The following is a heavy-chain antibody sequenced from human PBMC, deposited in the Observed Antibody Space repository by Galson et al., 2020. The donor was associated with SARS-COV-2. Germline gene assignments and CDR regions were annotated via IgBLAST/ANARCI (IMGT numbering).Heavy chain of an antibody. CDR2: IWYDGSNK. Sequence: GGSLRLSCAASGFTFENHAMHWVRQAPGKGLEWVAQIWYDGSNKYYVDSVKGRFTISRDNSENTLYLQMNNLRAEDTAVYYCARDGQSSSGWALDYWGQGNLVTVSS. V-gene: IGHV3-33*01. CDR1: GFTFENHA. D-gene: IGHD6-19*01. J-gene: IGHJ4*02. CDR3: ARDGQSSSGWALDY.